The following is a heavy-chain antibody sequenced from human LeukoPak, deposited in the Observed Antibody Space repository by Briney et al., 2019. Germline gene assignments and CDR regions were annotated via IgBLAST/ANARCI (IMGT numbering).Heavy chain of an antibody. Sequence: PSETLSLTCGVYGSSFSGYYWSGIRQPPGKGLEWIGEINHGGSTNYNASLKSRVTISVDTSRKQFSLKLSSVTAADSAMYYCAREPGWTIAARHFDYCGQGTLVTVSS. J-gene: IGHJ4*02. CDR3: AREPGWTIAARHFDY. V-gene: IGHV4-34*01. D-gene: IGHD6-6*01. CDR1: GSSFSGYY. CDR2: INHGGST.